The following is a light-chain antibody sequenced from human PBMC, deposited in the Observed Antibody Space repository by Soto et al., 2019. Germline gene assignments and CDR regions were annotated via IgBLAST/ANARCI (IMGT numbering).Light chain of an antibody. CDR1: QSVSSSY. Sequence: EIVLTQSPGTLSLSPGERATLSCRASQSVSSSYLCWYQHKPGQAPRLLIYGASSRATGITDRFSGSGCGTNFMLTTSSMQPEDFAGYYCQQHCNSPHTFGQGTKLEIK. CDR2: GAS. CDR3: QQHCNSPHT. V-gene: IGKV3-20*01. J-gene: IGKJ2*01.